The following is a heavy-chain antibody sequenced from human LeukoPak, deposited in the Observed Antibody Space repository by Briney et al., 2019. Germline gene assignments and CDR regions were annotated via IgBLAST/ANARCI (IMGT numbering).Heavy chain of an antibody. V-gene: IGHV3-7*01. CDR3: ARANYDFWSGSPTYHYYYYMDV. Sequence: GGSLRLSCAASGFTFSTYWMSWVRQAPGKGLEWVANIKQHGSEKYYVDSVKGRFTISRDNAKNSLYLQMNSLRAEDTAVYYCARANYDFWSGSPTYHYYYYMDVWGKGTTVTVSS. J-gene: IGHJ6*03. D-gene: IGHD3-3*01. CDR2: IKQHGSEK. CDR1: GFTFSTYW.